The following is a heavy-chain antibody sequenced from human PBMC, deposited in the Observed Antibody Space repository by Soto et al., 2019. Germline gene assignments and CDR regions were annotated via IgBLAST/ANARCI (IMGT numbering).Heavy chain of an antibody. J-gene: IGHJ4*02. CDR3: AKYEGFNWKYVFHS. CDR2: IDGSDGTT. V-gene: IGHV3-23*01. Sequence: EFHLLQSGGGFVQPGGSLRLSCEASGFPFSDFAMGWVRQAPGKGLEWVAAIDGSDGTTFYADSVRGRFTISRDNYKDTLFLQLNSLTAEATAVFYCAKYEGFNWKYVFHSWGQGVPVTVSS. D-gene: IGHD1-7*01. CDR1: GFPFSDFA.